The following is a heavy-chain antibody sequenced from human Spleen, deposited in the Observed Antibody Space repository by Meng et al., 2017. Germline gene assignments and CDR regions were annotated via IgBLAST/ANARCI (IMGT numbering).Heavy chain of an antibody. D-gene: IGHD6-6*01. Sequence: QVQLQESVPVLVKPSGTLSLTRAVSGGSISSSNWWSWVRQPPGKGLEWIGEIYHSGSTNYNPSLKSRVTISVDTSKNQFSLKLSSVTAADTAVYYCARGRFSSSRRGVDYWGQGTLVTVSS. CDR2: IYHSGST. CDR1: GGSISSSNW. CDR3: ARGRFSSSRRGVDY. J-gene: IGHJ4*02. V-gene: IGHV4-4*02.